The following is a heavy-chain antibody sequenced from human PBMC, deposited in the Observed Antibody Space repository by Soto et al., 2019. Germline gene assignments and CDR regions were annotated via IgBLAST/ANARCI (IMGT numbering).Heavy chain of an antibody. CDR3: ARGPGYSGYDEDYYYYGMDV. Sequence: SETLSLTCAVYGGSFIGYYWSWIRQPPGKGLEWIGEINHSGSTNYNPSLKSRVTISVDTSKNQFSLKLSSVTAADTAVYYCARGPGYSGYDEDYYYYGMDVWGQGTTVTAP. CDR2: INHSGST. V-gene: IGHV4-34*01. CDR1: GGSFIGYY. J-gene: IGHJ6*02. D-gene: IGHD5-12*01.